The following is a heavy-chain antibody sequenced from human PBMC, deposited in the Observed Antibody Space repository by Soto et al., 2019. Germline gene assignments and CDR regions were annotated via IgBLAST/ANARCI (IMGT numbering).Heavy chain of an antibody. D-gene: IGHD2-8*01. V-gene: IGHV3-30*18. CDR3: AKVREDIVLLVALDY. CDR2: MSYDGSNK. J-gene: IGHJ4*02. Sequence: PGGSLRLSCAASGFTFSDYGMHWVRQAPGKGLEWVAVMSYDGSNKYYADSVKGRFTISRDNSKNTLYLQMNRLRDEDTAVYYCAKVREDIVLLVALDYWGQGTQVTVSP. CDR1: GFTFSDYG.